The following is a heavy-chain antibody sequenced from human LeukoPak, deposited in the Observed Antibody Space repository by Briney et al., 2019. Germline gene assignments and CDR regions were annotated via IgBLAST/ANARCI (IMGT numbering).Heavy chain of an antibody. J-gene: IGHJ4*02. CDR3: AREGGLRYFDWLFDYFDY. CDR1: GGSFSGYY. Sequence: NASETLSLTCAVYGGSFSGYYWSWIRQPPGKGLEWIGEINHSGSTNYNPSLKSRVTISVDTSKNQFSLKLSSVTAADTAVYYCAREGGLRYFDWLFDYFDYWGQGTLVTVSS. V-gene: IGHV4-34*01. D-gene: IGHD3-9*01. CDR2: INHSGST.